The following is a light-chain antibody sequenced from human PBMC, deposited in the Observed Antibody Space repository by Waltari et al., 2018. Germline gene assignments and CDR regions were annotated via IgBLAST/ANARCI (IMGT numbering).Light chain of an antibody. J-gene: IGKJ2*03. CDR2: EVS. V-gene: IGKV2D-29*01. CDR1: HSLLRSDGKTY. Sequence: DIFLTQTPLSLSVTPGQPASISCTSSHSLLRSDGKTYFYWYLQRPGQPPHLLIYEVSSRFSGVPDRFSGSGSGTDFTLKISRVEAEDVGVYYCMQSSQAPYSFGQGTRLEIK. CDR3: MQSSQAPYS.